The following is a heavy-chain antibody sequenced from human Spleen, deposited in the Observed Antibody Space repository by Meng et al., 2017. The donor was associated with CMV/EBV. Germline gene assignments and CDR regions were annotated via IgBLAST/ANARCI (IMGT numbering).Heavy chain of an antibody. CDR3: AKDRIASQTKIAASSSLDY. D-gene: IGHD6-6*01. CDR1: FSSHT. Sequence: FSSHTINWVRQAPGKGLEWVSAISGTGGGTYYADSVKGRFTISRDNSKNTLYLQMNTLRAEDTAVYYCAKDRIASQTKIAASSSLDYWGQGTLVTVSS. CDR2: ISGTGGGT. J-gene: IGHJ4*02. V-gene: IGHV3-23*01.